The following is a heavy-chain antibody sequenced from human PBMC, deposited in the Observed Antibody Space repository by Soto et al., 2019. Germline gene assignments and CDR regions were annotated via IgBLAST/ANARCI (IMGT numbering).Heavy chain of an antibody. D-gene: IGHD6-13*01. CDR3: ARVRAAARLKYYFDY. V-gene: IGHV4-59*01. Sequence: SETLSLTCTVSGGSISSYYWSWIRQPPGKGLEWIGYIYYSGSTNYNPSLKSRVTISVDTSKNQFSLKLSSVTAADTAVYYCARVRAAARLKYYFDYWGQGTLVTVS. CDR2: IYYSGST. CDR1: GGSISSYY. J-gene: IGHJ4*02.